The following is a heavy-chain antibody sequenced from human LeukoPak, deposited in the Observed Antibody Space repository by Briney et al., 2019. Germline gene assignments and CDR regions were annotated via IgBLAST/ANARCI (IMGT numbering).Heavy chain of an antibody. Sequence: KPSETLSLTCAVSGGSISSSNWWSWVRQPPGKGLEWIGEIYHSGSTNYNPSLKSRVTISVDKSKNQFSLKLSSVTAADTAVYYCARGRLNFCSGGSCYSAALLLDRRKYYYYGMDVWGQGTTVTVSS. CDR3: ARGRLNFCSGGSCYSAALLLDRRKYYYYGMDV. D-gene: IGHD2-15*01. J-gene: IGHJ6*02. V-gene: IGHV4-4*02. CDR1: GGSISSSNW. CDR2: IYHSGST.